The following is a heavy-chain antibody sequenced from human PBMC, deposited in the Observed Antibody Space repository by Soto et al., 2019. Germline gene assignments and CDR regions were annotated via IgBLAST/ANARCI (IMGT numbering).Heavy chain of an antibody. D-gene: IGHD2-2*01. CDR2: IRSKAYGGTT. V-gene: IGHV3-49*03. CDR3: TRLAVVVPAARLNYYYMDV. J-gene: IGHJ6*03. CDR1: GFTFGDYA. Sequence: GGSLRLSCTASGFTFGDYAMSWFRQAPGKGLEWVGFIRSKAYGGTTEYAASVKGRFTISRDDSKSIAYLQMNSLKTEDTAVYYCTRLAVVVPAARLNYYYMDVWGKGTTVTVSS.